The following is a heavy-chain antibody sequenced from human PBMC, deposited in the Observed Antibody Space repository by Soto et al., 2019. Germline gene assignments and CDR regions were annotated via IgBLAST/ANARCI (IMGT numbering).Heavy chain of an antibody. Sequence: GGSLRLSCSVAGFTVSDSMSWVRQAPGKGLECVSFIHSDGSTHYTDSVRGRFTISRDNSKNTPYLQMDRLRVDDTAVYFCARDASGPFDYWGQGTLVTVSS. CDR3: ARDASGPFDY. CDR2: IHSDGST. CDR1: GFTVSDS. V-gene: IGHV3-53*01. J-gene: IGHJ4*02. D-gene: IGHD6-19*01.